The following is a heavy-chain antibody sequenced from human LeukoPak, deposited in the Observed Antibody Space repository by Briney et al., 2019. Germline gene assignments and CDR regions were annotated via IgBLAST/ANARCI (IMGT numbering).Heavy chain of an antibody. CDR2: IYHSGST. V-gene: IGHV4-30-2*01. J-gene: IGHJ6*04. CDR1: GGSISSGGYS. CDR3: ARGDYYYYYGMDV. Sequence: PSETLSLTCAVSGGSISSGGYSWSWIRQPPGKGLEWTGYIYHSGSTYYNPSLKSRVTISVDRSKNQFSLKLSSVTAADTAVYYCARGDYYYYYGMDVWGKGTTVTVSS.